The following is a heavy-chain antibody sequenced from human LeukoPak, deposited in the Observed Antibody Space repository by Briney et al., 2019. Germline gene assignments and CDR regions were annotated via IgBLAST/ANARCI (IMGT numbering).Heavy chain of an antibody. CDR3: ARAPHYSNYGPYYYGMDV. CDR2: ISSSSSYT. D-gene: IGHD4-11*01. CDR1: GFTFSDYY. Sequence: GGPLRLSCAASGFTFSDYYMSWIRQAPGKGLEWVSYISSSSSYTNYADSVKGRFTISRDNAKNSLYLQMNSLRAEDTAVYYCARAPHYSNYGPYYYGMDVWGQGTTVTVSS. J-gene: IGHJ6*02. V-gene: IGHV3-11*06.